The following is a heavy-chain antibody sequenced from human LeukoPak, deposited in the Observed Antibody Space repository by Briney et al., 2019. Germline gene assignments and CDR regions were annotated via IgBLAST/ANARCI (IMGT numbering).Heavy chain of an antibody. CDR2: MSYDGNNK. V-gene: IGHV3-30-3*01. J-gene: IGHJ4*02. D-gene: IGHD1-26*01. CDR1: GFTFSSYA. CDR3: AKALGSGSYRHAFDY. Sequence: PGRSLRLSCAASGFTFSSYAMHWVRQAPGKGLEWVAVMSYDGNNKYYADSVKGRFTISRDNSKNTLYLQMNSLRAEDTAVYYCAKALGSGSYRHAFDYWGQGTLVTVSS.